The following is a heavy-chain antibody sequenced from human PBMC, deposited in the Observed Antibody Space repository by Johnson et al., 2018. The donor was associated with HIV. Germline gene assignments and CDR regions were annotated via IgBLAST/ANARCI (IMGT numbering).Heavy chain of an antibody. CDR1: GFTFSSYA. Sequence: QLVESGGGVVQPGRSLRLSCAASGFTFSSYAMHWVRQAPGKGLEWVAVISYDGSNKYYADSVKGRFTISRDNSKNTLYLQMNSLRAEDTAVYYCARDRSMIVVVEAFDIWGQGTMVTVSS. D-gene: IGHD3-22*01. J-gene: IGHJ3*02. V-gene: IGHV3-30-3*01. CDR2: ISYDGSNK. CDR3: ARDRSMIVVVEAFDI.